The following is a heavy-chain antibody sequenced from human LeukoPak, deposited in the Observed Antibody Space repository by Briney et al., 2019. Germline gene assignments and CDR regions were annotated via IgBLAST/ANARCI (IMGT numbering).Heavy chain of an antibody. CDR1: GYSFTSYW. Sequence: GESLKISCEGSGYSFTSYWIAWVRQMPGKGLEWMGIIYPGDFDTRYSPSFQGQVTISADKSINTAYLQWSSLKASGTAIYYCARRALTTGYFDYWGQGSLVTVSS. CDR3: ARRALTTGYFDY. J-gene: IGHJ4*02. V-gene: IGHV5-51*01. CDR2: IYPGDFDT. D-gene: IGHD1-1*01.